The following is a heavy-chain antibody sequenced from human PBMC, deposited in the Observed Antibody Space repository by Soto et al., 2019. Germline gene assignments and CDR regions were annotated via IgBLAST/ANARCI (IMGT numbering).Heavy chain of an antibody. V-gene: IGHV3-23*01. D-gene: IGHD3-16*02. CDR1: GFTLSMSA. CDR3: AKDRGIIVKAGDAFDV. CDR2: ISDSGDRT. J-gene: IGHJ3*01. Sequence: GGSLRLSCASSGFTLSMSAVNWVRQAPGKGLEWVSYISDSGDRTYYADSVKGRFTISRDRSKNTVSLQMDSLRAEDTAVYYCAKDRGIIVKAGDAFDVWGKGTKVTVSS.